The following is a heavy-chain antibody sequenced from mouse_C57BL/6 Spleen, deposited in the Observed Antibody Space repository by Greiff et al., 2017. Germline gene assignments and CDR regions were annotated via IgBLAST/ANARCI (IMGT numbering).Heavy chain of an antibody. CDR3: ATYDGYYVFDY. CDR1: GYTFTSYW. J-gene: IGHJ2*01. V-gene: IGHV1-64*01. D-gene: IGHD2-3*01. Sequence: QVQLQQPGAELVKPGASVKLSCKASGYTFTSYWMHWVKQRPGQGLEWIGMIHPNSGSTNYNEKFKSKATLTVDKSSSTAYMQLSSLTSEDAAVYYCATYDGYYVFDYWGQGTTLTVSS. CDR2: IHPNSGST.